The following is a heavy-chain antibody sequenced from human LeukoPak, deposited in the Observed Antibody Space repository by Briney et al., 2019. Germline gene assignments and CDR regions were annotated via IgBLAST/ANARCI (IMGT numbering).Heavy chain of an antibody. CDR3: ARGDDFWSGYYAFDI. V-gene: IGHV4-4*07. Sequence: PSETLSLACTVSGDSISSYYWSWVRQPAAKGLEWIGRIYTGGSTNYNPSLKSRVTMSVDTSKNQFSLKLSSVTAADTAVYYCARGDDFWSGYYAFDIWGQGTMVTVSS. CDR2: IYTGGST. D-gene: IGHD3-3*01. J-gene: IGHJ3*02. CDR1: GDSISSYY.